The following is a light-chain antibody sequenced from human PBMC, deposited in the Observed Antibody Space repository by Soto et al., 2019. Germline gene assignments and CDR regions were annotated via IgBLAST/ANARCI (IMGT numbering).Light chain of an antibody. CDR2: TAS. V-gene: IGKV3-20*01. CDR1: HVVSSSY. J-gene: IGKJ1*01. Sequence: SVLTPSTATMSFSPLERATRCSKPSHVVSSSYLAWYQHKPGQAPRLVIYTASSRATGIPDRFSGSGSGTDFSLTISRLEPEDFAVYYCQKYGSSPLTFGQGTKV. CDR3: QKYGSSPLT.